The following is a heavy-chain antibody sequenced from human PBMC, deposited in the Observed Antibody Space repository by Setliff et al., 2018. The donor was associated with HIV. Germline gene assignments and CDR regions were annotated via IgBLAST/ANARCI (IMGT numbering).Heavy chain of an antibody. Sequence: SETLSLTCTVSGGSINSGGYSWSWTRQPPGKGLEWIGYIYHSGSAIYNPSLSSRVIISVDRSKNQLSLKLSSVTAADTAVYYCARLSGDYYYFDYWGQGTLVTVS. J-gene: IGHJ4*02. D-gene: IGHD2-21*02. CDR2: IYHSGSA. CDR3: ARLSGDYYYFDY. CDR1: GGSINSGGYS. V-gene: IGHV4-30-2*01.